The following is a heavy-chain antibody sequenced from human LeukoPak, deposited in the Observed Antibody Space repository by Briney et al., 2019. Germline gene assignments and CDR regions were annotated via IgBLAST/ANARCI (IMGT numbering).Heavy chain of an antibody. CDR1: GFTFSDYY. D-gene: IGHD3-3*01. J-gene: IGHJ5*02. Sequence: PGRSLRLSCAASGFTFSDYYISSIRQAPGKWLEWVSYISSSGSTIYYADSVKGRFTISRDNAKNSLYLQMNSLRAEDTAVHYCARDGPEWLFSGWFDPWGQGTLVTVSS. CDR3: ARDGPEWLFSGWFDP. CDR2: ISSSGSTI. V-gene: IGHV3-11*04.